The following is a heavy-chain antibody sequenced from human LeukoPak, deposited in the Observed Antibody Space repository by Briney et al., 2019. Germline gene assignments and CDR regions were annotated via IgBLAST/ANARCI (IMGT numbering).Heavy chain of an antibody. Sequence: PGRSLRLSCAASGFTFSSYAMHWVRQAPGKGLEWVAVISYDGSNKYYADSVKGRFTISRDNSKNMIYLEMNSLRAEDTAVYYCAKERNLEIAVAGTIFDCWGQGTLVTVSS. D-gene: IGHD6-19*01. J-gene: IGHJ4*02. V-gene: IGHV3-30*14. CDR1: GFTFSSYA. CDR2: ISYDGSNK. CDR3: AKERNLEIAVAGTIFDC.